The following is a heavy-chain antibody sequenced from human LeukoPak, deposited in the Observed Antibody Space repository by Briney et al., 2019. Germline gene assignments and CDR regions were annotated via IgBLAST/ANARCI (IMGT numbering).Heavy chain of an antibody. D-gene: IGHD3-22*01. Sequence: ASVKVSCKASGYTFTSYYMHWVRQAPGQGLEWMGIINPSGGSTSYAQKFQGRVTMTRDMSTSTVYMELSSLRSEDTAVYYCARTGGGYYYDSSGYAKGYYYYYMDVWGKGTTVTISS. J-gene: IGHJ6*03. V-gene: IGHV1-46*01. CDR3: ARTGGGYYYDSSGYAKGYYYYYMDV. CDR1: GYTFTSYY. CDR2: INPSGGST.